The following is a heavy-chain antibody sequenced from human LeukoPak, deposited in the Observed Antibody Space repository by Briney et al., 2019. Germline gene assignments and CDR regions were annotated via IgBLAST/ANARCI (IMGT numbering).Heavy chain of an antibody. J-gene: IGHJ6*03. D-gene: IGHD3-10*01. V-gene: IGHV4-39*01. CDR2: VHYSGST. CDR1: GFSFSSYA. Sequence: PGGSLRLSCAASGFSFSSYAMSWIRQPPGKGLEWIASVHYSGSTYYNPSLKSRVTISIDTSKNQFSLKLTSVTAADTAVYFCARQLYVSGSYYAPMDVWGKGTTVMISS. CDR3: ARQLYVSGSYYAPMDV.